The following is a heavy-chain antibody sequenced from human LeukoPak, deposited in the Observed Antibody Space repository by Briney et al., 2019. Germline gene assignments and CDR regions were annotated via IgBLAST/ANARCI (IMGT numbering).Heavy chain of an antibody. D-gene: IGHD5/OR15-5a*01. CDR2: VYYTGNA. CDR3: ARLRALSGHRGAFDI. V-gene: IGHV4-39*01. Sequence: SETLSLTCAVSGDSISNHIYYWDWIRQTPGKGLEWIGAVYYTGNAYYNPSLKSRVTISVDTSDNRFSLHLSSVNAADSAIYYCARLRALSGHRGAFDIWGQGTLVTVSS. CDR1: GDSISNHIYY. J-gene: IGHJ3*02.